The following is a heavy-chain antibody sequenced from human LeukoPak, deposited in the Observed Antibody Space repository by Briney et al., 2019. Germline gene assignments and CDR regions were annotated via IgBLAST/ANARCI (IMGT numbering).Heavy chain of an antibody. V-gene: IGHV4-30-2*03. Sequence: SQTLSLTCTVSGGSISSGSYYWSWIRQPAGKGLEWIGRIYYSGSTYYNPSLKRRVTISVDTSKNQFSLKLSSVTAADTAVYYCASPLVEELAVPNYYYYMDVWGKGTTVTVSS. CDR3: ASPLVEELAVPNYYYYMDV. J-gene: IGHJ6*03. CDR2: IYYSGST. CDR1: GGSISSGSYY. D-gene: IGHD6-19*01.